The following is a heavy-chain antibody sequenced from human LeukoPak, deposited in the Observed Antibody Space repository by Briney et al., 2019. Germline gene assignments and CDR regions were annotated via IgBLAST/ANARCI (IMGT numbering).Heavy chain of an antibody. V-gene: IGHV4-34*01. CDR1: GGSFSGYY. Sequence: MPSETRSLTCAVYGGSFSGYYWSWIRQPPGKGLEWIGEINHSGSTNYNPSLKSRVTISVDTSKNQFSLKLSSVTAADTAVYYCARELDALFDYWGQGTLVTVSS. J-gene: IGHJ4*02. CDR3: ARELDALFDY. D-gene: IGHD3-10*01. CDR2: INHSGST.